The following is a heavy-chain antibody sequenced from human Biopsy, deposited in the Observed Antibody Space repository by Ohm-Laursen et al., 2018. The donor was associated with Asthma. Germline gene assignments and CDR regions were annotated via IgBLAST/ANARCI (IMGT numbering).Heavy chain of an antibody. CDR1: GFTVSRDH. CDR3: AKRRGYSGHDNDY. D-gene: IGHD5-12*01. Sequence: SLRLSCTASGFTVSRDHMFWVRQAPGKGLEWVAVISYDGNHKFYEDSVKGRSTISRDNSKNTLYLQMNSLRTEDTAVYYCAKRRGYSGHDNDYWGQGTLVIVSS. V-gene: IGHV3-30*18. CDR2: ISYDGNHK. J-gene: IGHJ4*02.